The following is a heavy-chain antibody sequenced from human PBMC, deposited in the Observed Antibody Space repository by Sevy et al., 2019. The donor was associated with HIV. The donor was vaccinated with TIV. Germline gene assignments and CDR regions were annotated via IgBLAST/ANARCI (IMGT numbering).Heavy chain of an antibody. Sequence: GGSLRLSCAASGFTFSGSAMHWVRQASGKGLEWVGRIRSKANSYATAYAASVKGRFTISRDDSKNTAYLQMNSLKNEDTAVYYCTRLGIQGDDAFDIWGQGTMVTVSS. V-gene: IGHV3-73*01. CDR2: IRSKANSYAT. J-gene: IGHJ3*02. D-gene: IGHD3-16*01. CDR3: TRLGIQGDDAFDI. CDR1: GFTFSGSA.